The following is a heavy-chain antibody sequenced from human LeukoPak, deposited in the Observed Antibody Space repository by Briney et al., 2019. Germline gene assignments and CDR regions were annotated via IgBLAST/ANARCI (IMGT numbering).Heavy chain of an antibody. D-gene: IGHD3-3*01. CDR3: ARARYETRIWPKSRYDYYHYMDV. Sequence: ASVKVSCKASGYTFTRYYIHWVRQAPGQGLEWMGIINPSGGSTTYAQKFQDRVTITRDTSASTAYMELSSLRSEDMAVYYCARARYETRIWPKSRYDYYHYMDVWGKGTTVTVSS. CDR2: INPSGGST. V-gene: IGHV1-46*01. J-gene: IGHJ6*03. CDR1: GYTFTRYY.